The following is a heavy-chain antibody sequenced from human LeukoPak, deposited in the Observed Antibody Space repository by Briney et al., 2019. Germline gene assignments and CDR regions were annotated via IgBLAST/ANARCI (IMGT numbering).Heavy chain of an antibody. J-gene: IGHJ3*02. V-gene: IGHV1-18*01. Sequence: ASVKVSCKASGYTFTSYGVSLVRQAPGQGLEWMGWISAYNGNTNYAQKLQGRVTMTTDTSTSTAYMELRSLRSDDTAVYYCASNLPYYYDSSGPITNAFDIWGQGTMVTVSS. D-gene: IGHD3-22*01. CDR2: ISAYNGNT. CDR3: ASNLPYYYDSSGPITNAFDI. CDR1: GYTFTSYG.